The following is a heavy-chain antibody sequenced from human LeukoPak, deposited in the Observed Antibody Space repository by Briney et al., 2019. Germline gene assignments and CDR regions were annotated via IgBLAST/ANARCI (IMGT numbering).Heavy chain of an antibody. CDR1: GGSFSGYY. CDR3: ARVGYYYGSGTDY. J-gene: IGHJ4*02. Sequence: SETLSLTCAVYGGSFSGYYWSWIRQPPGKGLEWIGEINHSGSTNYNPSLKSRVTISVDTSKNQFSLKLSCVTAADTAVYYCARVGYYYGSGTDYWGQGTLVTVSS. D-gene: IGHD3-10*01. V-gene: IGHV4-34*01. CDR2: INHSGST.